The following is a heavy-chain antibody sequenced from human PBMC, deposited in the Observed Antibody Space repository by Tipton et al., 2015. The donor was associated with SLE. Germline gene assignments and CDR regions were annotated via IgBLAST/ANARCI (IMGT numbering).Heavy chain of an antibody. J-gene: IGHJ5*02. CDR1: GGSISSEY. CDR3: ARGGASSKWLDP. D-gene: IGHD6-6*01. CDR2: LNPSGGT. Sequence: TLSLTCTVSGGSISSEYWSWLRQPAGKGLEWIGRLNPSGGTNYNPSLKSRVTMSVDTSQNQVSLKVTSVTAADTAFYYCARGGASSKWLDPWGQGTLVTVSS. V-gene: IGHV4-4*07.